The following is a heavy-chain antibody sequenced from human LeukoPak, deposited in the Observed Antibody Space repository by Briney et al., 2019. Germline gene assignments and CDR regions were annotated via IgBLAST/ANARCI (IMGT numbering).Heavy chain of an antibody. CDR1: GYTFTSYY. CDR2: INPSGGST. D-gene: IGHD1-26*01. Sequence: ASVKVSCEASGYTFTSYYMHWVRQAPGQGLEWMGIINPSGGSTSYAQKFQGRVTMTRDTSTSTVYMELSSLRSEDTAVYYCARAPPVGAGDYWGQGTLVTVSS. J-gene: IGHJ4*02. V-gene: IGHV1-46*01. CDR3: ARAPPVGAGDY.